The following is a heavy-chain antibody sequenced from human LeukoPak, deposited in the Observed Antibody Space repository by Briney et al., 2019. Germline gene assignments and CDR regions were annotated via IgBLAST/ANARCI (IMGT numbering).Heavy chain of an antibody. Sequence: SETLSLTCTVSGGSISSYYWNWIRQPAGKGQEWIGRIHASEGTNFNPSLKSRVTMSLDTSKNQFSLKLSSVTAADTAVYYCARADITIFGEALDYWGQGTLVTVSS. CDR2: IHASEGT. J-gene: IGHJ4*02. D-gene: IGHD3-3*01. CDR1: GGSISSYY. V-gene: IGHV4-4*07. CDR3: ARADITIFGEALDY.